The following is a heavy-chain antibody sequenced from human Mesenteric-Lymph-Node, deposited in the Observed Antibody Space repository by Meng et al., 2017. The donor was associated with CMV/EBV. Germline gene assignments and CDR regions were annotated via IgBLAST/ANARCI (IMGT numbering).Heavy chain of an antibody. CDR3: AKWWGYCSSTSCYTSDY. D-gene: IGHD2-2*02. CDR1: GFTFSSYA. CDR2: IYSGGSST. V-gene: IGHV3-23*03. J-gene: IGHJ4*02. Sequence: GESLKISCAASGFTFSSYAMSWVRQAPGKGLEWVSVIYSGGSSTYYADSVKGRFTISRDNSKNTLYLQMNSLRAEDTAVYYCAKWWGYCSSTSCYTSDYWGQGTLVTVSS.